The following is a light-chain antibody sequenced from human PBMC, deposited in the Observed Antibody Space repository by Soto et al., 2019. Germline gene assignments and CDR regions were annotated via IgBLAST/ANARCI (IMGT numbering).Light chain of an antibody. Sequence: DIQMTQSPPTLSASVGDRVTITCRASQSISSWLAWFQQKPGNAPNLLIYDASNLQSGVPSRFSGSGSGTEFTLTTISLQPDEFGTYSSQQCNSYSVTFGQGTKVQIK. V-gene: IGKV1-5*01. CDR3: QQCNSYSVT. J-gene: IGKJ1*01. CDR1: QSISSW. CDR2: DAS.